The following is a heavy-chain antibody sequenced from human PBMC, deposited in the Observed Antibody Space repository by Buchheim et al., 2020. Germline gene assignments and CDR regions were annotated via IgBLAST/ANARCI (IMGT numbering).Heavy chain of an antibody. CDR3: ARDGVDIGSDY. J-gene: IGHJ4*02. CDR2: INPSGGAT. V-gene: IGHV1-46*01. Sequence: QVQLVQSGAEVKKPGASVKASCRASGYTFTSYYLHWVRQAPGQGLEWMGVINPSGGATYYAQRFRGRVTMTRDTSTSTFYMELSSLRSEDTAVYYCARDGVDIGSDYWGQGTL. D-gene: IGHD2-15*01. CDR1: GYTFTSYY.